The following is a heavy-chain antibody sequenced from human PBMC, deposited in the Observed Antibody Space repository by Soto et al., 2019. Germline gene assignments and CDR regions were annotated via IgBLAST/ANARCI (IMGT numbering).Heavy chain of an antibody. J-gene: IGHJ4*02. Sequence: ASVKVSCKASGYTFTSYYMHWVRQAPGQGLEWMGIINPSGGSTSYAQKFQGRVTMTRDTSTSTVYMELSSLRSEDTAVYYCARGVPPILIYSYGGYFDYWGKRTPVTVSS. V-gene: IGHV1-46*01. CDR1: GYTFTSYY. CDR2: INPSGGST. D-gene: IGHD5-18*01. CDR3: ARGVPPILIYSYGGYFDY.